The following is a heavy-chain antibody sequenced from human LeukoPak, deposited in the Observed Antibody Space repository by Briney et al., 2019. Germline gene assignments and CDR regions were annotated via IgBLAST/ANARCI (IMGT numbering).Heavy chain of an antibody. CDR1: GGSISSGDYY. D-gene: IGHD3-3*01. V-gene: IGHV4-30-4*08. J-gene: IGHJ5*02. Sequence: SQTLSLTCTVSGGSISSGDYYWSWIRQPPGKGLEWIGYIYYSGSTYYNPSLKSRVTISVDTSKNQFSLKLSSVTAADTAVYYCAVFWSGYRNWFDPWGQGTLVTVSS. CDR3: AVFWSGYRNWFDP. CDR2: IYYSGST.